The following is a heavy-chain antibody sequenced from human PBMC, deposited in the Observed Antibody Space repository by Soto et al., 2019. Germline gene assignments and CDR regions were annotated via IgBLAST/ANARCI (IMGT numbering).Heavy chain of an antibody. CDR1: AFTFSSYS. J-gene: IGHJ3*02. CDR3: ARDHQWVFDI. CDR2: ITSSGEIT. Sequence: EEQLVESGGGLVQPGGSLRLSCAASAFTFSSYSMNWVRQAPGKGLEWISYITSSGEITDYADSVKGRFTISRDNAKNSLYLQLKSLRAEDTAVYYCARDHQWVFDIWGQGTTVTVSS. V-gene: IGHV3-48*01. D-gene: IGHD1-26*01.